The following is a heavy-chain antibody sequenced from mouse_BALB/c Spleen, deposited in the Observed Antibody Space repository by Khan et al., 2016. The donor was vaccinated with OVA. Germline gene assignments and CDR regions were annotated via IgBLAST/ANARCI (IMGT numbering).Heavy chain of an antibody. CDR2: ISTYYGDA. CDR3: ARGGGGDRFLY. V-gene: IGHV1S137*01. CDR1: GYTFTDFT. J-gene: IGHJ3*01. Sequence: VELVESGAELVRPGVSVKISCKGSGYTFTDFTMHWVKQSHAMSLEWIGVISTYYGDANYNQKFKGKATMTVDKSSNTAYMDLARLTSEDSAIYDCARGGGGDRFLYWGQGTLVTVSA.